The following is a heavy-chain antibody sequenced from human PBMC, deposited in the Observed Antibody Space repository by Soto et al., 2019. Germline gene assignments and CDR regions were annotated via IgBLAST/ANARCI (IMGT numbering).Heavy chain of an antibody. Sequence: QVQLQQWGAGLLKPSETLSLTCAVYGGSFSGYYWSWIRQPPGKGLEWIGEINHSGSTNYNPSLKSRVTISVDTSKNQFSLKLSSVTAADTAVYYCARVIGDYYYYYGMDVWGQGTTVTVSS. CDR1: GGSFSGYY. D-gene: IGHD3-16*01. CDR2: INHSGST. CDR3: ARVIGDYYYYYGMDV. V-gene: IGHV4-34*01. J-gene: IGHJ6*02.